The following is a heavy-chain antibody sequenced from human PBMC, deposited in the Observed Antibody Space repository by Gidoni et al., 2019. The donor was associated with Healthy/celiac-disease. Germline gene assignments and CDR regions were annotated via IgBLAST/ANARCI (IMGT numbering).Heavy chain of an antibody. CDR3: ARDGYDILTGSTFDY. CDR1: GGTFSSYA. Sequence: QVQLVQSGAEVKKPGSSVKVSCTASGGTFSSYAISWVRQAPGQGLEWMGRIIPILGIANYAQKFQGRVTITADKSTSTAYMELSSLRSEDTAVYYCARDGYDILTGSTFDYWGQGTLVTVSS. J-gene: IGHJ4*02. CDR2: IIPILGIA. V-gene: IGHV1-69*04. D-gene: IGHD3-9*01.